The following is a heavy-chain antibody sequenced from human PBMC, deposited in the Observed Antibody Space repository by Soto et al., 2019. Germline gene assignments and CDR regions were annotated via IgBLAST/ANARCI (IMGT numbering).Heavy chain of an antibody. CDR1: GGSISSSNW. CDR2: IYHSGST. CDR3: ARVVGGYYYGLDV. J-gene: IGHJ6*01. V-gene: IGHV4-4*02. Sequence: SETLSLTCAVSGGSISSSNWWSLLRQPPGKGREWIGEIYHSGSTNYNPPLQSRVTISVDKSKNQFSLKLSAVTAADTAVYYCARVVGGYYYGLDVWGQGTTVTVSS. D-gene: IGHD2-2*01.